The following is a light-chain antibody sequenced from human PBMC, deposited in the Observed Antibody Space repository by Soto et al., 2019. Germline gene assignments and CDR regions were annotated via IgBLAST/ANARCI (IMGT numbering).Light chain of an antibody. CDR1: QSVSSSS. V-gene: IGKV3-20*01. CDR2: GAS. CDR3: QHYGSSSWT. Sequence: EIVLTQSPGTLSLSPGERATLSCRASQSVSSSSLAWYQQKPGQAPRLLIYGASGRATGIPDRFSGSGSGTDFTITISRLEPEDLAVYYCQHYGSSSWTFGQGTKVEIK. J-gene: IGKJ1*01.